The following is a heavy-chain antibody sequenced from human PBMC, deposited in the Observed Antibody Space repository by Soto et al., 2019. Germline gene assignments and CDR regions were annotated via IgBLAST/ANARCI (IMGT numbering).Heavy chain of an antibody. Sequence: QITLNESGPPLVKPTQTLTLTCTFSGFSLNTPGVDVGWIRHPPGQALEWLALNYWNDDKRYSPSLKSSLTVTKETSKIQVVLTMTNVDPMDSGTYYCAHMRGSSNRFDFWGQGSQVSVSS. D-gene: IGHD1-26*01. CDR2: NYWNDDK. J-gene: IGHJ4*02. CDR1: GFSLNTPGVD. CDR3: AHMRGSSNRFDF. V-gene: IGHV2-5*01.